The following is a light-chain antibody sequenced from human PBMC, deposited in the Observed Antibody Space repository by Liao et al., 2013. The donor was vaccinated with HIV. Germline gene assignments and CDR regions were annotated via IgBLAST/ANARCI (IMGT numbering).Light chain of an antibody. J-gene: IGLJ1*01. CDR1: KLGDKY. V-gene: IGLV3-1*01. CDR3: QAWDSTIAYV. Sequence: SYELTQPPSVSVSPGQTASITCSGDKLGDKYACWYQQKPGQSPVLVIYQDSRRPSGIPERFSGSNSGNTATLTISGTQAMDEADYYCQAWDSTIAYVFGAGTQGHRP. CDR2: QDS.